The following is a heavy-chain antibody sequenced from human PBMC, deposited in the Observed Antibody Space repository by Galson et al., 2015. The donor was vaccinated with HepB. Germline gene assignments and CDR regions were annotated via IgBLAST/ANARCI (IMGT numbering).Heavy chain of an antibody. CDR1: GYTFSGYY. J-gene: IGHJ4*02. Sequence: SVKVSCKASGYTFSGYYMHWVRQAPGQGLEWMGWINPNSGDTNSAQKFQGRVTMTRDTSISTAYMDLTRLTSDDTALYYCARGAGSGWYEDWGQGTLVTVSS. CDR3: ARGAGSGWYED. CDR2: INPNSGDT. V-gene: IGHV1-2*02. D-gene: IGHD6-19*01.